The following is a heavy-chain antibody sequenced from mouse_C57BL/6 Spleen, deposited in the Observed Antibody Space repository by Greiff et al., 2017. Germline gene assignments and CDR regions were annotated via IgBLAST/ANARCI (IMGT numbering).Heavy chain of an antibody. D-gene: IGHD1-1*01. J-gene: IGHJ1*03. Sequence: EVHLVESEGGLVQPGSSMKLSCTASGFTFSDYYMAWVRQVPEKGLEWVANINYDGSSTYYLDSLKSRFIISRDNAKNILYLQMSSLKSEDTATYYCARDQDYYGSPWYFDVWGTGTTVTVSS. V-gene: IGHV5-16*01. CDR1: GFTFSDYY. CDR3: ARDQDYYGSPWYFDV. CDR2: INYDGSST.